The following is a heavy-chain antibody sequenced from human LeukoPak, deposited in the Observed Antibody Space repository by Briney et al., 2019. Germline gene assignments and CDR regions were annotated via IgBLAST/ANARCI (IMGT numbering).Heavy chain of an antibody. CDR1: GGSISSYY. CDR3: AREGALAVAGTGFDY. CDR2: IYHSGST. Sequence: SETLSLTCTVSGGSISSYYWSWIRQPPGKGLEWIGYIYHSGSTNYNPSLKSRVTISVDTSKNQFSLKLSSVTAADTAVYYCAREGALAVAGTGFDYWGQGTLVTVSS. V-gene: IGHV4-59*01. J-gene: IGHJ4*02. D-gene: IGHD6-19*01.